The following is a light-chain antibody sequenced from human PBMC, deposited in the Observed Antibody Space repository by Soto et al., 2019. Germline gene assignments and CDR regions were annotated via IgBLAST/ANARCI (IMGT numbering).Light chain of an antibody. CDR3: QQYNSYWT. J-gene: IGKJ1*01. V-gene: IGKV1-5*01. CDR2: DAS. CDR1: QSISSW. Sequence: EIQITQSPSTLSASVGDRFTITCRASQSISSWLAWYQQKPGKSPKLLIYDASSLESGVPSRFSGSGSGTEFTLTISSLQPDDFATYYCQQYNSYWTFGQGTQVDIK.